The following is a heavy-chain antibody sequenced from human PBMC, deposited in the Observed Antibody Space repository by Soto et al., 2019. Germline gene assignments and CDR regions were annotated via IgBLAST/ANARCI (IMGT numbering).Heavy chain of an antibody. D-gene: IGHD1-26*01. CDR1: GFTFSSYA. V-gene: IGHV3-30-3*01. CDR3: ARPGADSFFDY. Sequence: GGSLRLSCAASGFTFSSYAMNCVRQTPGKGLEWVAVISYDGSNKYYADSVKGRFTISRDNSKNTLYLQMNSLRAEDTAVYYCARPGADSFFDYWGQGTLVTVSS. J-gene: IGHJ4*02. CDR2: ISYDGSNK.